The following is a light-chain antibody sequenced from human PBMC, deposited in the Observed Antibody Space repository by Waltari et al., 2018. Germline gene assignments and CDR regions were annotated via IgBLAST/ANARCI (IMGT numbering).Light chain of an antibody. CDR3: QQYGSTLSWT. Sequence: VLTQSPGTLSLSPRNSATLPCRASQYSRNSLAWYQQKPGQPPRLLICGASTRSIGIPDRFSGSGSGTDFTLTINRVEPEDFAVYYCQQYGSTLSWTFGQGTKLEIK. CDR2: GAS. V-gene: IGKV3-20*01. J-gene: IGKJ1*01. CDR1: QYSRNS.